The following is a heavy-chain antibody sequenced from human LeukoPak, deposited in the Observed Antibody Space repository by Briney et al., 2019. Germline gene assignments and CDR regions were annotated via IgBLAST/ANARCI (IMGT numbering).Heavy chain of an antibody. V-gene: IGHV1-69*04. CDR2: IIPILGIA. D-gene: IGHD3-10*01. J-gene: IGHJ4*02. CDR1: GGTFSSYA. CDR3: ARGGGSGSYYNYLNY. Sequence: SVKVSCKASGGTFSSYAISWVRQAPGQGLEWMGRIIPILGIANYAQKFQGRVTITADKFTSTAYMELSSLRSEDTAVYYCARGGGSGSYYNYLNYWGQGTLVTVSS.